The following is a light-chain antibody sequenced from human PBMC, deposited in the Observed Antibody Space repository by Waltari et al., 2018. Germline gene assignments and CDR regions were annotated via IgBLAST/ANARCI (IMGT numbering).Light chain of an antibody. CDR2: DVS. Sequence: QSALTQPASVSGSPGQSITISCAGTSSDVGRYNYVSWYQQHPGKAPKLLLYDVSYRPSGVSNRFTGSKSGTPASLTISGLQAEDEADYYCSFYTSSSLVFGGGTKLTVL. CDR3: SFYTSSSLV. J-gene: IGLJ2*01. V-gene: IGLV2-14*03. CDR1: SSDVGRYNY.